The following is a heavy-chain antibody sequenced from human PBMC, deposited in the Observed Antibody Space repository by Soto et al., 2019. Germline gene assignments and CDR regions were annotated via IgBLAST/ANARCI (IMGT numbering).Heavy chain of an antibody. J-gene: IGHJ4*02. CDR1: GFTFSSYS. CDR2: ISSSSTI. Sequence: EVQLVESGGGLVQSGGSLRLSCAASGFTFSSYSMNWVRQAPGKGLEWVSYISSSSTIYYADSVKGRFTTSRDNAKNSLYLQMNSLRAEDTAVYYCARDSFDYYDSSGPPDYWGQGTLVTVSS. D-gene: IGHD3-22*01. CDR3: ARDSFDYYDSSGPPDY. V-gene: IGHV3-48*01.